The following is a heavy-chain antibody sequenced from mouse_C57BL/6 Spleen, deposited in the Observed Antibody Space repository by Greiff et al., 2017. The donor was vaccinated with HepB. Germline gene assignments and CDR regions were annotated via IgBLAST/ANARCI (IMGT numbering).Heavy chain of an antibody. CDR1: GYTFTNYW. D-gene: IGHD1-1*01. CDR2: IYPGGGYT. J-gene: IGHJ1*03. Sequence: QVQLKESGAELVRPGPSVKMSCKASGYTFTNYWIGWAKQRPGHGLEWIGDIYPGGGYTNYNEKFKGKATLTADKSSSTAYMQFSSLTSEDSAIYYCARSIYYYGSSWYFDVWGTGTTVTVSS. V-gene: IGHV1-63*01. CDR3: ARSIYYYGSSWYFDV.